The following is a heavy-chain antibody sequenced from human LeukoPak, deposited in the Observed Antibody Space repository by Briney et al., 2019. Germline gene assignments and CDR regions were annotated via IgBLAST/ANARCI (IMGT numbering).Heavy chain of an antibody. D-gene: IGHD3-10*01. V-gene: IGHV5-51*01. Sequence: GESLKISCKGSGYSFSTYWIGWVRQMPGKGLEWMGIIYPGDSDTRYSPSSQGQVTISADKSISTAYLQWSSLKASDTAMYYCARRSESSEYFQHWGQGTLITVSS. J-gene: IGHJ1*01. CDR1: GYSFSTYW. CDR3: ARRSESSEYFQH. CDR2: IYPGDSDT.